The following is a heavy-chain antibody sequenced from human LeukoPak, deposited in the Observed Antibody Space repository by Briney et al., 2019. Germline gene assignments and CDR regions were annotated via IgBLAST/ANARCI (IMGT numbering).Heavy chain of an antibody. D-gene: IGHD2-2*01. V-gene: IGHV3-30-3*01. CDR1: GFTFSSYA. Sequence: GGSLRLSCAASGFTFSSYAMHWVRQAPGKGLEWVAVISYDGSNKYYADSVKGRFTISRDNSKNTLYLQMNSLRAEDTAVYYCAREIYCSSTSCYLYYYYYGMDVWGQGITVTVSS. CDR2: ISYDGSNK. J-gene: IGHJ6*02. CDR3: AREIYCSSTSCYLYYYYYGMDV.